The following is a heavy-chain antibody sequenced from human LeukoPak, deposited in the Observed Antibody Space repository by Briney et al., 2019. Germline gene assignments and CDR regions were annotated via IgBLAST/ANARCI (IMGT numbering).Heavy chain of an antibody. CDR2: ISGSSSYI. V-gene: IGHV3-21*01. Sequence: GGSLRLSCAPSVFILSLYNKRCVRQAPGRGLEWVSSISGSSSYIYYADSVKGRFTISRDNAKHSLYLQIHTLRAEDTAVYYCASNPFTGGEVEYWGQGGLVTVSS. CDR1: VFILSLY. J-gene: IGHJ4*02. CDR3: ASNPFTGGEVEY. D-gene: IGHD2-8*02.